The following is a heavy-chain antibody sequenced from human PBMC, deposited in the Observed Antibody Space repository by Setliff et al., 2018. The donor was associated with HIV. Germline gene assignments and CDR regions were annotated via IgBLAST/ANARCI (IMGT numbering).Heavy chain of an antibody. Sequence: GGSLRLSCAASELTFGNYAMTWVRQAPGKGLEWVSSLSGSGGSTYYADSVKGRFTISRDNAKNSLFLQMNSLRAEDTAVYYCARDLDYYFDYWGQGTLVTVSS. D-gene: IGHD1-1*01. CDR1: ELTFGNYA. J-gene: IGHJ4*02. V-gene: IGHV3-23*01. CDR2: LSGSGGST. CDR3: ARDLDYYFDY.